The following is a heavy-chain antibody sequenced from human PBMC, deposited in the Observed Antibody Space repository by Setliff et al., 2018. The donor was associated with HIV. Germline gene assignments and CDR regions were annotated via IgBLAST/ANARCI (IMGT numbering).Heavy chain of an antibody. J-gene: IGHJ5*02. Sequence: SETLSLTCTVSGGSISSGSYYWSWMRQPAGKGLEWIGSIHHSGTAYDNPSLKSRVTISVDTSKNQFSLKLSSVTAADAAVYYCASRVYYYDSSGYLREEGFDPWGQGTLVTVSS. CDR2: IHHSGTA. D-gene: IGHD3-22*01. V-gene: IGHV4-39*01. CDR3: ASRVYYYDSSGYLREEGFDP. CDR1: GGSISSGSYY.